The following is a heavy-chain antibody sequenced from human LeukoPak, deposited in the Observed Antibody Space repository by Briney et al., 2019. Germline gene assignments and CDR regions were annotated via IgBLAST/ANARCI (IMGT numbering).Heavy chain of an antibody. CDR1: GGSISGYH. Sequence: PSETLSLTCTVSGGSISGYHWTWIRQPPGKGLEWIGYISSTGSTNYTPSLKSRVTMSLDTSKSQFSLMLTSVTAADTAVYFCSRGVGSGWSDYWGQGTLVTVSS. V-gene: IGHV4-59*01. D-gene: IGHD6-19*01. J-gene: IGHJ4*02. CDR2: ISSTGST. CDR3: SRGVGSGWSDY.